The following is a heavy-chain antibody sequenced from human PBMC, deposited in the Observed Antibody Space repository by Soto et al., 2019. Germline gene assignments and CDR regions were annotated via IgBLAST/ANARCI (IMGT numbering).Heavy chain of an antibody. J-gene: IGHJ6*02. CDR3: AREASGHITIFGVALGGAMDV. V-gene: IGHV4-30-4*01. CDR1: GGSISSADDS. CDR2: RSYSGSA. D-gene: IGHD3-3*01. Sequence: PSETLSLTCTVSGGSISSADDSWSWVRQPPGKGLEWIGHRSYSGSAYYNPSLESRVTISVDTSKNQFSLRLSSVTAADTAMYYCAREASGHITIFGVALGGAMDVWGQGTTVTVSS.